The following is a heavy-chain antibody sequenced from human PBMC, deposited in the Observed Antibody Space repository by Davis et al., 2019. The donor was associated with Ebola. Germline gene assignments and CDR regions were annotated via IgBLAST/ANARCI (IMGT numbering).Heavy chain of an antibody. D-gene: IGHD3-3*01. J-gene: IGHJ4*02. CDR1: GVSLSSSSYS. Sequence: PSETLSLTCTVSGVSLSSSSYSWAWIRQSPGKGLEWIGSMYPSGGNYYNPSLESRVSISVDTSKDQVSLKLRSVTAADTALHYCVSSFWALFYIDNWGQGTPVTVSS. CDR2: MYPSGGN. V-gene: IGHV4-39*07. CDR3: VSSFWALFYIDN.